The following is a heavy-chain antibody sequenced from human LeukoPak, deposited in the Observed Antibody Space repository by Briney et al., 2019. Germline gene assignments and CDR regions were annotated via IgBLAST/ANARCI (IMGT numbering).Heavy chain of an antibody. CDR1: GGSFSAYY. Sequence: PSETLSLTCAVYGGSFSAYYWSWIRQPPGKGLEWIGEINHSGSTNYNPSLKSRVTISVDTSKNQFSLKLSSVTAADTAVYYCARDRRYQRYGMDVWGKGTTVTVSS. CDR2: INHSGST. CDR3: ARDRRYQRYGMDV. J-gene: IGHJ6*04. V-gene: IGHV4-34*01. D-gene: IGHD2-2*01.